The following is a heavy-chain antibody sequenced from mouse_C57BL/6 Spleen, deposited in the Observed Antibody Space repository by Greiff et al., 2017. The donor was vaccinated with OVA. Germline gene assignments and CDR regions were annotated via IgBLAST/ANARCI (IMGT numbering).Heavy chain of an antibody. D-gene: IGHD2-1*01. J-gene: IGHJ4*01. V-gene: IGHV1-52*01. Sequence: VQLQQPGAELVRPGSSVKLSCKASGYTFTSYWMHWVKQRPIQGLEWIGNIDPSDSETHYNQKFKDKATLTVDKSSSTAYMQLSSLTSEDSAVDYCARYHYGNYAMDYWGQGTSVTVSS. CDR1: GYTFTSYW. CDR2: IDPSDSET. CDR3: ARYHYGNYAMDY.